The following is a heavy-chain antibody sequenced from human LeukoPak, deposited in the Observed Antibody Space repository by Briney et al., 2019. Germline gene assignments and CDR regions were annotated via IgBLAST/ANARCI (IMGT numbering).Heavy chain of an antibody. Sequence: ASVTVSFKASGYTFTGYYMHWVRQAPGQGLEWMGWINPNSGGTNYAQKFQGRVTMTRDTSISTAYMELSRLRSDDTAVYYCARVRIAARLFDYWGQGTLVTVSS. V-gene: IGHV1-2*02. D-gene: IGHD6-6*01. J-gene: IGHJ4*02. CDR1: GYTFTGYY. CDR3: ARVRIAARLFDY. CDR2: INPNSGGT.